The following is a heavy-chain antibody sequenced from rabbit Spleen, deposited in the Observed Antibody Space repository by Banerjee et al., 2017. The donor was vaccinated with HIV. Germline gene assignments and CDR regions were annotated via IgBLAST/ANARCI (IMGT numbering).Heavy chain of an antibody. CDR3: ARDSGSSFSSYGMDL. V-gene: IGHV1S40*01. J-gene: IGHJ6*01. D-gene: IGHD8-1*01. CDR1: GVSFSNNYY. Sequence: QSLEESRGDLVKPGASLTLTCTASGVSFSNNYYMCWVRQAPGKGLEWIACIDSGSSGFTYFASWAKGRFTISKTSSTTVTLQMTSLTAADTATYFCARDSGSSFSSYGMDLWGPGTLVTVS. CDR2: IDSGSSGFT.